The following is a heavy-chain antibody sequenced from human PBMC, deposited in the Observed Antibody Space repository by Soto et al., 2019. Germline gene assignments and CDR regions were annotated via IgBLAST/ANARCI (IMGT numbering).Heavy chain of an antibody. V-gene: IGHV1-18*01. J-gene: IGHJ5*02. CDR1: GYTFTSYG. Sequence: ASVKVSCKASGYTFTSYGISWVRQAPGQGLEWMGWISAYNGKTNYAQKLQGRVTMTTDTSTSTAYMELRSLRSDDTAVYYCARVPLTTEDNWFDPWGQGTLVTVSS. CDR3: ARVPLTTEDNWFDP. CDR2: ISAYNGKT. D-gene: IGHD4-17*01.